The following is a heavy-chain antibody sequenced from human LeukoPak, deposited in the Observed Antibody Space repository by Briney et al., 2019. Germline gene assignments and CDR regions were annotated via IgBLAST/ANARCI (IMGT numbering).Heavy chain of an antibody. V-gene: IGHV1-18*01. D-gene: IGHD3-16*01. CDR3: AGGDYAYMDV. CDR2: ISAYNGNT. J-gene: IGHJ6*03. Sequence: ASVKVSCKASGYTFTSYGISWVRQAPGQGLEWMGWISAYNGNTSYAQKFQGRVTMTRDMSTSTVYMELSSLRSEDTAVYYCAGGDYAYMDVWGKGTTVTASS. CDR1: GYTFTSYG.